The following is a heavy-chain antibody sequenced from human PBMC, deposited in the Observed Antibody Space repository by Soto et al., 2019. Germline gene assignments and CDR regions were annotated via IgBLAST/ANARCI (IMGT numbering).Heavy chain of an antibody. J-gene: IGHJ6*02. Sequence: QVQLQESGPGLVKPSETLSLTCTVSDDSSSSYKWSWIRQPPGRRLEWIGYIDSNGGTSYNPSLPSRGTISIDTATKQFSLKLSSVTAADTAVYYCVRQGFGRLHGLVDVWGQGTTVTVSS. V-gene: IGHV4-59*08. CDR2: IDSNGGT. D-gene: IGHD3-10*01. CDR1: DDSSSSYK. CDR3: VRQGFGRLHGLVDV.